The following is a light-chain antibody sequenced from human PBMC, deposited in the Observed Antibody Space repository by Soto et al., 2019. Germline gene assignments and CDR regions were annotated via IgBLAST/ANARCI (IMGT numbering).Light chain of an antibody. J-gene: IGKJ1*01. CDR3: QHYDGWPPM. Sequence: DIVMTQSPDSLAVSLGERATINCKSSQSVLYSSNNKNYLAWYQQKPGQPPKLLIYWASTRESGVPDRFSGSGSGTDFTLTISSLQAEDVAVYYCQHYDGWPPMFGQGTKVEIK. CDR1: QSVLYSSNNKNY. CDR2: WAS. V-gene: IGKV4-1*01.